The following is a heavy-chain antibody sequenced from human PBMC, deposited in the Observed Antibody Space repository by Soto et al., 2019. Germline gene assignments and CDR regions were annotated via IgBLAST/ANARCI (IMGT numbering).Heavy chain of an antibody. D-gene: IGHD2-21*02. V-gene: IGHV3-48*03. CDR1: GFTFSSCE. CDR3: ARFTVVTPPYYYGMDV. J-gene: IGHJ6*02. Sequence: GGSLRLSCAASGFTFSSCEMNWVRQAPGKGLEWVSYISSSGSTIYYADSVKGRFTISRDNAKNSLYLQMNSLRAEDTAVYYCARFTVVTPPYYYGMDVWGQGTTVTVS. CDR2: ISSSGSTI.